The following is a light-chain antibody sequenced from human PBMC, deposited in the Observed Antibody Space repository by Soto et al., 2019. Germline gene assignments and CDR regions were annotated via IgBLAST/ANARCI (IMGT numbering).Light chain of an antibody. V-gene: IGKV3-20*01. CDR1: QSVSSIY. Sequence: EIVLTQSPGTLSLSPGERATLSCRASQSVSSIYLAWYQQKPGQAPSLLIYGASSRATGIPDRFSGSGSGTDFTLTISRLEPEGCAVYYCQQYGSSRWTFGQGTKVEI. J-gene: IGKJ1*01. CDR2: GAS. CDR3: QQYGSSRWT.